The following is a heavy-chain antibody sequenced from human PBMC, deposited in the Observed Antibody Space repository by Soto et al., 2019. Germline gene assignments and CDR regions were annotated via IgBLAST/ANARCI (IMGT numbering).Heavy chain of an antibody. D-gene: IGHD2-8*02. CDR1: GASITGSSY. Sequence: QVQLQESGPGLMKPSETLSLTCTVSGASITGSSYWSWIRQPAGKGLEWIGRFSLSGTTSYNPSLRSRVTKSADVSKNQFSLRLTSVTAADTALYYCARGMTPPGAPAWYYFDSWGQGTLVTVSS. CDR3: ARGMTPPGAPAWYYFDS. CDR2: FSLSGTT. V-gene: IGHV4-4*07. J-gene: IGHJ4*02.